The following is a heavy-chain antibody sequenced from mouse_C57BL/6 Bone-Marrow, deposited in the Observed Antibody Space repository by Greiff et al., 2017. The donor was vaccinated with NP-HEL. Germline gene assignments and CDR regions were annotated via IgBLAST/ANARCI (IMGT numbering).Heavy chain of an antibody. Sequence: QVQLKESGPELVKPGASVKISCKASGYAFSSSWMNWVKQRPGKGLEWIGRIYPGDGDTNYNGKFKGKATLTADKSSSTAYMQLSSLTSEDSAVYFCARSYYGFDYWGQGTTLTVSS. CDR3: ARSYYGFDY. CDR1: GYAFSSSW. CDR2: IYPGDGDT. J-gene: IGHJ2*01. V-gene: IGHV1-82*01. D-gene: IGHD1-1*01.